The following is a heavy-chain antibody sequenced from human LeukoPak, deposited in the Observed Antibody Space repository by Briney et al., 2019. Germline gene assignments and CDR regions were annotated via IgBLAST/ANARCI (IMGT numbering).Heavy chain of an antibody. J-gene: IGHJ4*02. D-gene: IGHD3-3*01. Sequence: SETLSFTCTVSGGSISSGGYYWRWIRQHPGKGLGWIGYIYYSGSTYYNPSLKSRVTISVYTSKNQFSLKLSSVTAADTAVYYCASERITIFGVVEDWGQGTLVPVSS. V-gene: IGHV4-31*03. CDR2: IYYSGST. CDR1: GGSISSGGYY. CDR3: ASERITIFGVVED.